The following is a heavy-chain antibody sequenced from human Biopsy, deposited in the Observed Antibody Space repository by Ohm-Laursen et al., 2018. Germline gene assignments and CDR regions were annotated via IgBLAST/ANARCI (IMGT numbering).Heavy chain of an antibody. D-gene: IGHD4-23*01. CDR3: ARGSNDFGGLYFPR. J-gene: IGHJ4*02. V-gene: IGHV4-59*11. Sequence: TLSLTWTVSGCSFTGHYWSWNRQPPGQGLEWIGHMSYTGYTSYNASLKSRVTISVDTSRNHFSLRLSSLTAADTAVYYCARGSNDFGGLYFPRWGQGTLLTVSS. CDR2: MSYTGYT. CDR1: GCSFTGHY.